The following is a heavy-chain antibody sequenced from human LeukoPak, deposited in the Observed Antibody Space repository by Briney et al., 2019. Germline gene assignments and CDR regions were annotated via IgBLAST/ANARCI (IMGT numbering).Heavy chain of an antibody. J-gene: IGHJ4*02. CDR2: ITTSSSV. CDR1: GFTFSSYN. Sequence: GGSLRLSCAASGFTFSSYNMNWVRQAPGKGLEWVSSITTSSSVFYADSVKGRFTISRDNAQNSLYLQMNSLRADDTAVYYCARRFDSWGRGTLVTVSS. CDR3: ARRFDS. V-gene: IGHV3-48*01.